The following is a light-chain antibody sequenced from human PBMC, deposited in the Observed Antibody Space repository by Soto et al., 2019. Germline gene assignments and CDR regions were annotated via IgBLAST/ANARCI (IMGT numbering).Light chain of an antibody. CDR1: QTVRNNY. J-gene: IGKJ4*01. CDR2: DAS. V-gene: IGKV3-20*01. CDR3: QQFSSYPLT. Sequence: EFVLTKSPGTLSLSPGERATLSCRASQTVRNNYLAWYQQKPGQAPRLLIYDASSRATGIPDRFSGGGSGTGFTLTISRLEPEDFAVYYCQQFSSYPLTFGGGTKVDNK.